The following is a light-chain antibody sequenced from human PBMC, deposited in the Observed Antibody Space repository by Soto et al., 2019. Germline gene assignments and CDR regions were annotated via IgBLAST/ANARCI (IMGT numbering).Light chain of an antibody. CDR3: SSYTTSITSHVV. CDR2: DVS. Sequence: QSALTQPASVSGSPGQSITISCTGTSSDVGGYNYVSWYQRHPGKAPKLMIYDVSNRPSGVSNRFSGSKSGNTASLTISGLQAEDEADYYCSSYTTSITSHVVFGGGTKVTVL. V-gene: IGLV2-14*01. CDR1: SSDVGGYNY. J-gene: IGLJ2*01.